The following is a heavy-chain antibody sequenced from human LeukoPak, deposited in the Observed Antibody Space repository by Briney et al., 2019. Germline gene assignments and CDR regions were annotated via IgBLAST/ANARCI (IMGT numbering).Heavy chain of an antibody. Sequence: PSETLSLTCTVSGGSISSYYWCWIRQPPGKGLEWIGYIYYSGSTNYNPSLKSRVTISVDTSKNQFSLKLRSVTAADTAVYYCAKDLYYDFWSGYYYFDYWGQGPLVTVSS. D-gene: IGHD3-3*01. V-gene: IGHV4-59*01. J-gene: IGHJ4*02. CDR3: AKDLYYDFWSGYYYFDY. CDR2: IYYSGST. CDR1: GGSISSYY.